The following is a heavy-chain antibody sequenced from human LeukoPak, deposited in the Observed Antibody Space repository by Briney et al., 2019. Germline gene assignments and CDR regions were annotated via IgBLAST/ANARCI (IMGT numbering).Heavy chain of an antibody. V-gene: IGHV3-21*01. CDR2: ISSSSTYI. J-gene: IGHJ4*02. D-gene: IGHD5-24*01. Sequence: PGGSLRLSCAASGFTFNTYSMNWVRQAPGKGLEWVSVISSSSTYIYYSDSVRGRFTISRDNAKNSLYLQMNSLRAEDTAVYYCARGDPHGAYFDYWGQGALVTVSS. CDR1: GFTFNTYS. CDR3: ARGDPHGAYFDY.